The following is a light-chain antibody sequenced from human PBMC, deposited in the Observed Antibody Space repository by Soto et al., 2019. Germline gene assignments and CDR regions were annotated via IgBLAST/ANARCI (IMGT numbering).Light chain of an antibody. CDR2: DVS. J-gene: IGKJ2*01. V-gene: IGKV1-5*01. CDR3: QQYNSYPYT. Sequence: DIQMTQSPSTLSAFVGDRVTITCRASQSISLWLAWYQQKPGKAPRLLIYDVSTLESGVPSRFSGSGSGTEFSLTIKSLEPDDFATYYCQQYNSYPYTFGQGTKLEIK. CDR1: QSISLW.